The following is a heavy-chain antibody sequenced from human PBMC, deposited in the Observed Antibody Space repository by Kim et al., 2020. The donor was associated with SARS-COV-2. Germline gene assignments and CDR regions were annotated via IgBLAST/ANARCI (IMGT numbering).Heavy chain of an antibody. D-gene: IGHD4-17*01. CDR3: ARDRPSDYGVYSVDV. J-gene: IGHJ6*02. CDR2: IGTAGDT. CDR1: GFTFSSYD. V-gene: IGHV3-13*04. Sequence: GGSLRLSCAASGFTFSSYDMHWVRQATGKGLEWVSAIGTAGDTYYPGSVKGRFTISRENAKNSSYLQMNSLRAGDTAVYYCARDRPSDYGVYSVDVWGQGTTVSVS.